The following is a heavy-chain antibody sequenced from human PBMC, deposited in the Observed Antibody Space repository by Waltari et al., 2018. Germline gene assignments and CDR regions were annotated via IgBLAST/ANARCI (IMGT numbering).Heavy chain of an antibody. CDR2: MNIKSGHT. D-gene: IGHD1-26*01. CDR1: GYTFTSYD. Sequence: LVQSGAEVKKPGASVKVSCKASGYTFTSYDIYWVRQATGQGLEWMGWMNIKSGHTGYAQKFQGRVTMTRSTSINTAYMELHSLTSEDTAVYYCARGPSRREKDVGGYWSDPWGQGTQVTVSS. V-gene: IGHV1-8*01. J-gene: IGHJ5*02. CDR3: ARGPSRREKDVGGYWSDP.